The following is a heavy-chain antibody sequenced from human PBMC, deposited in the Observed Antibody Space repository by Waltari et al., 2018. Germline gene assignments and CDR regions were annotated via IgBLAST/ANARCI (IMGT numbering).Heavy chain of an antibody. V-gene: IGHV4-34*01. CDR3: ARDGRELAQVYFDY. J-gene: IGHJ4*02. D-gene: IGHD1-26*01. Sequence: QVHLQQWGAGLLTPSESLSLTCAVYGGSLSGHYWSWIRQPPGKGLEWIGEINHSGSTSYNPYLKSRVTIAVDTSKNQFSLKLSSVTAADTAVYYCARDGRELAQVYFDYWGQGTLVTVSS. CDR2: INHSGST. CDR1: GGSLSGHY.